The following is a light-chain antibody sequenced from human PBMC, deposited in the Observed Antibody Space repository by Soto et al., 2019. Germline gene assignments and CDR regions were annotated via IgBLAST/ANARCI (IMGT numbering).Light chain of an antibody. CDR3: CSYAGSYTWV. CDR2: DVS. J-gene: IGLJ3*02. V-gene: IGLV2-11*01. Sequence: QSALTQPRSVSGSPGQSVTISCTGTRSDVGGYNSVSWYQQHPGKAPKLMIYDVSTRPSGVPDRFSGSKSGNTASLTISGLQSEDEADYYCCSYAGSYTWVFGGGTKLTVL. CDR1: RSDVGGYNS.